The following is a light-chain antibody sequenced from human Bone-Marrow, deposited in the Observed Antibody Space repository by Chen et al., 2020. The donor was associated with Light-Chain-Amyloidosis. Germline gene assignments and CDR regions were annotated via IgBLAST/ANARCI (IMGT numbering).Light chain of an antibody. CDR2: QAT. V-gene: IGKV5-2*01. CDR1: QDIDED. Sequence: ETTLTQSPAFMSATPGDKVNISCKASQDIDEDLNWYQQKPGNPTIFIVQQATTLVPGVPPRFSGSGYGTDFTLTIHNVESEDAAFYFCLQHDNVPLTFGQGTRLEIK. CDR3: LQHDNVPLT. J-gene: IGKJ5*01.